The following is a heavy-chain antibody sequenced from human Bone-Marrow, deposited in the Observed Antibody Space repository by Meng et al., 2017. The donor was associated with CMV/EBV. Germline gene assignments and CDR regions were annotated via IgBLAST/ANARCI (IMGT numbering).Heavy chain of an antibody. D-gene: IGHD1-1*01. CDR2: IYYTWRA. J-gene: IGHJ4*02. V-gene: IGHV4-59*11. CDR1: GVSLSTHY. Sequence: QVSVQQSCQGMWQPCRHVSLTCRFSGVSLSTHYWSRSRQAAGKVLECITSIYYTWRADYSPYLMSRVTVSVDPSDSQLSLKLSSVTSADTAMYYCAERGGGYWGQGILVTVSS. CDR3: AERGGGY.